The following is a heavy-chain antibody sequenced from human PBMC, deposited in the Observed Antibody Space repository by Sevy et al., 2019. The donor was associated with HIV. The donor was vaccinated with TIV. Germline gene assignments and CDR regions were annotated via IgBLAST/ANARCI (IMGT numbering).Heavy chain of an antibody. V-gene: IGHV3-11*06. CDR2: ISGDSGHT. D-gene: IGHD3-22*01. Sequence: GGSLRLSCAATGFSLNDYYMTWIRQAPGKGLEWVSYISGDSGHTNYAEPVKGRFTISRDNTKNFVYLQMDGLRAEDTATYYCARDGNSGYYFNYYYYGMDVWGQGTTVTVSS. CDR3: ARDGNSGYYFNYYYYGMDV. CDR1: GFSLNDYY. J-gene: IGHJ6*02.